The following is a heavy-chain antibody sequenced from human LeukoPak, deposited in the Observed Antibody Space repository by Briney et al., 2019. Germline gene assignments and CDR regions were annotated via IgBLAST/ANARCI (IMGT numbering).Heavy chain of an antibody. CDR3: AKDLASVYDAFNV. V-gene: IGHV3-43*02. CDR1: GFTFDDYA. Sequence: PGGSLTLSCAASGFTFDDYAMNWVRQTPGMGLEWVSLLSGDGGRTFYADSVKGRFTISRDNSKDSLYLQMNSMTTEDTALYYCAKDLASVYDAFNVWGQGTMVTVSS. J-gene: IGHJ3*01. CDR2: LSGDGGRT.